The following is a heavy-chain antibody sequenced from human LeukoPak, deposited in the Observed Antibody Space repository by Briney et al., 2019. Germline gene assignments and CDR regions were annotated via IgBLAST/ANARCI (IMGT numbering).Heavy chain of an antibody. CDR2: INSDGSWT. Sequence: GGSLRLSCAASGNYWMHWVRQAPGKGLVWVSHINSDGSWTNYADSVKGRFTISRDNAKNTLYLQMNSLRAEDTAVYCCARGRRDGYTQDSWGQGTLVTVSS. CDR1: GNYW. V-gene: IGHV3-74*01. D-gene: IGHD5-24*01. CDR3: ARGRRDGYTQDS. J-gene: IGHJ4*02.